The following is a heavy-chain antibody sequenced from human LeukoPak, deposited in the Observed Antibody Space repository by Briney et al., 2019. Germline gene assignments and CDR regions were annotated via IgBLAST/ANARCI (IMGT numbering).Heavy chain of an antibody. V-gene: IGHV1-69*06. Sequence: GASVKVSCKASGGTFSSYAISWVRQAPGQGLEWMGGIIPIFGTANYAQKFQGRVTITADKSTSTAYMELSSLRSEDTAVYYCARYRYSGSSDIWGQGTMVTVSS. CDR2: IIPIFGTA. D-gene: IGHD1-26*01. CDR3: ARYRYSGSSDI. J-gene: IGHJ3*02. CDR1: GGTFSSYA.